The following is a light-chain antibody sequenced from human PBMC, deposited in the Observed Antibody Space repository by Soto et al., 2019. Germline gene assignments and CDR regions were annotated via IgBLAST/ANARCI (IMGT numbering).Light chain of an antibody. V-gene: IGLV7-46*01. CDR3: LLSYSGTNLV. CDR2: DTT. J-gene: IGLJ3*02. CDR1: TGAVTSGNY. Sequence: QAVVTQEPSLTVSPGGTVTLTCGSSTGAVTSGNYPSWFQKKPGQAPRTLIYDTTNKQSWTPARFSGSLRGGKAALTLAGAQTDAEADYYCLLSYSGTNLVFGGGTKLTVL.